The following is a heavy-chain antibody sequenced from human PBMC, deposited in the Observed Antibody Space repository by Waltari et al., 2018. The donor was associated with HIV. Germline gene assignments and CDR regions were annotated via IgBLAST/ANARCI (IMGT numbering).Heavy chain of an antibody. Sequence: EVQLVESGGGLVQPGRSLRLSCTASGFTSVDHPMGWVRQAPGKGLEWISFIRSKAFGGTTEYAASVKGRFTISRDDSKSIAYLQMDSLTTDDTAVYYCTRDGPVVTSYYFDSWGRGALVTVSS. V-gene: IGHV3-49*04. CDR2: IRSKAFGGTT. D-gene: IGHD3-22*01. J-gene: IGHJ4*02. CDR3: TRDGPVVTSYYFDS. CDR1: GFTSVDHP.